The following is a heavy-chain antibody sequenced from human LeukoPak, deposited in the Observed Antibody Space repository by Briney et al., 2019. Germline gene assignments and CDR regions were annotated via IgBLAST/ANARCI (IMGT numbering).Heavy chain of an antibody. V-gene: IGHV5-51*07. J-gene: IGHJ4*02. Sequence: GESLKISCKGSGYSSTSYLIGLVHQIPGKGLEWMGIIYPGDSDTRYSPSFQGQVTISADKSISTAYLQWSSLKASDTAMYYCARRHFGSSGWPFDYWGQGTLVTVSS. D-gene: IGHD6-19*01. CDR2: IYPGDSDT. CDR1: GYSSTSYL. CDR3: ARRHFGSSGWPFDY.